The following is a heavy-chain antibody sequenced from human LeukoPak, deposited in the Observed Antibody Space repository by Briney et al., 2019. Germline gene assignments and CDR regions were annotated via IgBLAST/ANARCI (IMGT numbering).Heavy chain of an antibody. CDR1: GFTFSGYA. Sequence: PGGSLRLSCVVSGFTFSGYAMSWVRQAPVKGLEWVSAISGSGGSTYYADSVKGRFTISRDNSKNTLYVQMNSLRAEDTAVYYCAKGVGTFDYWGQGTLVTVSS. D-gene: IGHD2-21*02. CDR3: AKGVGTFDY. CDR2: ISGSGGST. J-gene: IGHJ4*02. V-gene: IGHV3-23*01.